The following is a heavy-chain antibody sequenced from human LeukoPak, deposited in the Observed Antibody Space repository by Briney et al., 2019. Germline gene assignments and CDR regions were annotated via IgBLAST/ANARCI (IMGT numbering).Heavy chain of an antibody. D-gene: IGHD3-3*01. V-gene: IGHV3-48*01. Sequence: GGSLRLSWAASGFTFSSYSMNWVRQAPGKGLEWVSYISSSSSTIYYADSVKGRFTISRDSAKNSLYLQMNSLRAEDTAVYYCARGGYDFWSGYSSLFDYWGQGTLVTVSS. CDR1: GFTFSSYS. CDR3: ARGGYDFWSGYSSLFDY. CDR2: ISSSSSTI. J-gene: IGHJ4*02.